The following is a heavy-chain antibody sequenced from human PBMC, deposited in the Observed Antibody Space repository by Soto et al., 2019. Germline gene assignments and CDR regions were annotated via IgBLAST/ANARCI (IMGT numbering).Heavy chain of an antibody. Sequence: GESLKISCKGSGYSFTSYWISWVRQMPGKGLEWMGRIDPSDSYTNYSPSFQGHVTISADKSISTAYLQWSSLKASDTAMYYCARHYYCSSTSCSYYYGMDVWGQGTTVTVSS. D-gene: IGHD2-2*01. CDR1: GYSFTSYW. CDR2: IDPSDSYT. V-gene: IGHV5-10-1*01. CDR3: ARHYYCSSTSCSYYYGMDV. J-gene: IGHJ6*02.